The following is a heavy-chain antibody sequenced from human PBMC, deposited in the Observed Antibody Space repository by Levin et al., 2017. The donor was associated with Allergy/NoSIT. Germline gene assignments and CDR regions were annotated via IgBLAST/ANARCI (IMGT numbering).Heavy chain of an antibody. CDR3: ARKRRRYSYGSVGMDV. Sequence: LSLTCAASGFTFSSYGMHWVRQAPGKGLEWVAVIWYDGSNKYYADSVKGRFTISRDNSKNTLYLQMNSLRAEDTAVYYCARKRRRYSYGSVGMDVWGQGTTVTVSS. J-gene: IGHJ6*02. D-gene: IGHD5-18*01. V-gene: IGHV3-33*01. CDR2: IWYDGSNK. CDR1: GFTFSSYG.